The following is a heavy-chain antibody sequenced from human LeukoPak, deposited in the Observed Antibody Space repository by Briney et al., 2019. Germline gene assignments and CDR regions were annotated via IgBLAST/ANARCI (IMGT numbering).Heavy chain of an antibody. CDR1: GGTFSSYA. CDR2: IIPIFGTA. V-gene: IGHV1-69*05. J-gene: IGHJ6*03. D-gene: IGHD4-11*01. Sequence: SVKVSCKASGGTFSSYAISWARQAPGQGLEWMGRIIPIFGTANYAQKFQGRVTITTDESTSTAYMELSSLRSEDTAVYYCASDYSNYPHYYYMDVWGKGTTVTVSS. CDR3: ASDYSNYPHYYYMDV.